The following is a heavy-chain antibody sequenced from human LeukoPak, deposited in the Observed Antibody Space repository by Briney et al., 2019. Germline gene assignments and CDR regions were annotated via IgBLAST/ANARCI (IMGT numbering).Heavy chain of an antibody. Sequence: PSETLSLTCTVSGGSVSSGSYYWSWIRQPPGKGLEWIGYIYYSGSTNYNPSLKSRVTISVDTSKNQFSLKLSSVTAADTAVYYCAREAGNFDYWGQGTLVTVSS. CDR2: IYYSGST. D-gene: IGHD3-10*01. J-gene: IGHJ4*02. V-gene: IGHV4-61*01. CDR3: AREAGNFDY. CDR1: GGSVSSGSYY.